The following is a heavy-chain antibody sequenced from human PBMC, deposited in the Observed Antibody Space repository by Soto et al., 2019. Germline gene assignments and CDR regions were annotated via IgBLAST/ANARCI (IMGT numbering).Heavy chain of an antibody. CDR3: ARAVGRRCSSTGCYHTPPFYH. CDR1: GGSVSRGGDY. Sequence: QVQLQESGPGLVKPSETLSLTCTVSGGSVSRGGDYWSWIRQPPAKGLEWIGYIYYSGSTNYNPSLKSRVPISVDTSKSQLPLKLRSVTAAATAVYYGARAVGRRCSSTGCYHTPPFYHWGQGTLVTVSS. J-gene: IGHJ5*02. CDR2: IYYSGST. D-gene: IGHD2-2*01. V-gene: IGHV4-61*08.